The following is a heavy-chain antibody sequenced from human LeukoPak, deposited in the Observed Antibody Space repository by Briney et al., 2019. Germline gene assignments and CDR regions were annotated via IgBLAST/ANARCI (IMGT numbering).Heavy chain of an antibody. CDR3: ARDDYYDSSGSIDY. V-gene: IGHV1-46*01. D-gene: IGHD3-22*01. CDR2: INPSGGST. J-gene: IGHJ4*02. Sequence: XWVRXAPXXXXXXXGIINPSGGSTSYAQKFQGRVTMTRDTSTSTVYMELSSLRSEDTAVYYCARDDYYDSSGSIDYWGQGTLVTVSS.